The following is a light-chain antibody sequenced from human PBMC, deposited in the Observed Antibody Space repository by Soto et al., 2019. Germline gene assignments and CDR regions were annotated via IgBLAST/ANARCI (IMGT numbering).Light chain of an antibody. V-gene: IGKV1-5*03. CDR1: QSISSW. CDR2: KAS. Sequence: DIQMTQSPSTLSASVGDRVTITCRASQSISSWLAWYQQKPGKAPKLLIYKASSLESGVPSMFSGSGSGTEFTLTISSLQPDAFASYYCQRYNSYWTFGQGTKVEIK. CDR3: QRYNSYWT. J-gene: IGKJ1*01.